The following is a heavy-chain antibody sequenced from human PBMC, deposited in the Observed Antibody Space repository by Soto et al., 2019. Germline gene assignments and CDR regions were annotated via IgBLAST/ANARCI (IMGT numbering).Heavy chain of an antibody. Sequence: QVQLVQSGAEVKKPGASVKVSCKASGDTFTDYYIHWVRQAPGQGLEWMGTVNPSGGHTTYAQHFLGRMTMTRDTSTSTLYMELTSLTSEDTAIYYCARGGHVVVVTAALDYLGQGTLVTVSS. CDR3: ARGGHVVVVTAALDY. CDR2: VNPSGGHT. V-gene: IGHV1-46*01. D-gene: IGHD2-21*02. CDR1: GDTFTDYY. J-gene: IGHJ4*02.